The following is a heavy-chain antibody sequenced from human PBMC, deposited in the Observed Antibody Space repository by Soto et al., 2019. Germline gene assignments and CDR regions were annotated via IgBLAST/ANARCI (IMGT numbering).Heavy chain of an antibody. V-gene: IGHV1-69*13. CDR2: IIPIFGTA. CDR3: AIRPGFMVASDY. Sequence: ASVKVSCKASGGTFSSYAISWVRQAPGQGLEWMGGIIPIFGTANYAQKFQGRVTITADESTSTAYMELSSLRSEDTAVYYCAIRPGFMVASDYWGQGTLVTVSS. J-gene: IGHJ4*02. D-gene: IGHD5-12*01. CDR1: GGTFSSYA.